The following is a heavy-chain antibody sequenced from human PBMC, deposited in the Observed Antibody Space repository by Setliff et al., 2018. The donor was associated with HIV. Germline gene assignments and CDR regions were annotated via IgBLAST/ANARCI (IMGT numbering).Heavy chain of an antibody. J-gene: IGHJ1*01. CDR3: TRGPEVTTVTNPLTAEYFQH. Sequence: SVTVSCKASGGTFNTYTINWVRQAPGHGLEWMGGITPLFGTSNYAQKFQGRVTITVDASTSIVDMEISSLRSEDTAVYYCTRGPEVTTVTNPLTAEYFQHWGQGTPGTVS. CDR1: GGTFNTYT. D-gene: IGHD4-17*01. CDR2: ITPLFGTS. V-gene: IGHV1-69*13.